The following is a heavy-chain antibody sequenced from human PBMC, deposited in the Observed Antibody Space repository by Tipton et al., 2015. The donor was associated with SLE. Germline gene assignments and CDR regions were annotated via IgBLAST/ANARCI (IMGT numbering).Heavy chain of an antibody. CDR1: GFTVSSNY. CDR3: ARDFLLDAREMATMGDY. CDR2: IYSGGST. Sequence: SLRLSCAASGFTVSSNYMSWVRQAPGKGLEWVSVIYSGGSTYYADSVKGRFTISRDNSKNTLYLQMNSLRAEDTAVYYCARDFLLDAREMATMGDYWGQGTLVTVSS. J-gene: IGHJ4*02. V-gene: IGHV3-53*05. D-gene: IGHD5-24*01.